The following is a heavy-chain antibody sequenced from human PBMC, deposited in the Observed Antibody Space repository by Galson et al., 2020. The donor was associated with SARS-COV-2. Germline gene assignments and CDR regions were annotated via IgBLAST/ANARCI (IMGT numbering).Heavy chain of an antibody. J-gene: IGHJ2*01. CDR3: ARRGGTVTTLTFSL. Sequence: SETLSLTCTVSGGSISTTSYFWGWIRQPPGKGLEWIGTIYYSGTTYSNPSLRSPVTISVDTSTNQFSLKLNSVTAADTAVYYCARRGGTVTTLTFSLSGSGTLVIVP. CDR2: IYYSGTT. D-gene: IGHD4-17*01. V-gene: IGHV4-39*01. CDR1: GGSISTTSYF.